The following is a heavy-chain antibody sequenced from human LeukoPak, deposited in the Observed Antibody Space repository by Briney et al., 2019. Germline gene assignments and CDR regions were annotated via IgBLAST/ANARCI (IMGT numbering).Heavy chain of an antibody. CDR2: ISSSSGTI. V-gene: IGHV3-48*01. J-gene: IGHJ5*02. CDR1: GFTFSSYS. CDR3: ARHRTASGSQPFDP. D-gene: IGHD3-10*01. Sequence: GGSLRLSCAASGFTFSSYSMNWVRQAPGKGLEWVSYISSSSGTIYYADSVRGRFTISRDNAKNSLYLQMNSLRAEDTAVYYCARHRTASGSQPFDPWGQGTLVTVSS.